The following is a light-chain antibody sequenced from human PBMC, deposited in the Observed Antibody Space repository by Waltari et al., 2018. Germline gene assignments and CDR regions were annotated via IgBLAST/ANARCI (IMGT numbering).Light chain of an antibody. CDR1: SSDXGXYNL. CDR2: EGS. J-gene: IGLJ3*02. V-gene: IGLV2-23*01. Sequence: QSAXXQPASVSGXPGQSITIXXTGTSSDXGXYNLVSWYQQHPGKAPKLMIYEGSKRPSGVSXRFSGSXSGNTASLTXXGLQAXXEADYYCCSXXGSSTXXXFGGGTKLTVL. CDR3: CSXXGSSTXXX.